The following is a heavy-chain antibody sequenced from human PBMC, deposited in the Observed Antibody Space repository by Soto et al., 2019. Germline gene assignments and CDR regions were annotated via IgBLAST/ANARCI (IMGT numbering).Heavy chain of an antibody. J-gene: IGHJ4*02. CDR3: ARDRRDGYNRLYYFDY. D-gene: IGHD5-12*01. CDR1: GGTFSSYA. CDR2: IIPIFGTA. Sequence: QVQLVQSGAEVKKPGSSVKVSCKASGGTFSSYAISWVRQAPGQGLEWMGGIIPIFGTANYAQKFQGRVTITADESTSTAYMELSRLRSEDTAVYYCARDRRDGYNRLYYFDYWGQGTLVTVSS. V-gene: IGHV1-69*01.